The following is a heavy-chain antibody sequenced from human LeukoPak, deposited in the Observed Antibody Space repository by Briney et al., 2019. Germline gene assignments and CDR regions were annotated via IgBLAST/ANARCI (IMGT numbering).Heavy chain of an antibody. CDR1: GGSFSGYY. V-gene: IGHV4-34*01. D-gene: IGHD3-3*01. J-gene: IGHJ4*02. Sequence: SETLSLTCAVYGGSFSGYYWSWIRQPPGKGLEWIGEINHSGSTNYNPSLKSRVTISVDTSKNQFSLKLSSVTAADTAVYYCWKGLTIFGVVTPYFDYWGQGTLVTVSS. CDR2: INHSGST. CDR3: WKGLTIFGVVTPYFDY.